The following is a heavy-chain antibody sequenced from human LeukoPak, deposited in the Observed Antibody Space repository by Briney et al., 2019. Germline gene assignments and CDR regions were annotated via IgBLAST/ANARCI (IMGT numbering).Heavy chain of an antibody. D-gene: IGHD6-19*01. CDR3: ARDFNRVAGPNWFDP. Sequence: MSSETLSLTCTVSGGSISSSSYYWGWIRQPPGKGLEWIGSIYYSGSTYYNPSLKSRVTISVDTSKNQFSLKLSSVTAADTAVYYCARDFNRVAGPNWFDPWGQGTLVTVSS. CDR2: IYYSGST. CDR1: GGSISSSSYY. J-gene: IGHJ5*02. V-gene: IGHV4-39*07.